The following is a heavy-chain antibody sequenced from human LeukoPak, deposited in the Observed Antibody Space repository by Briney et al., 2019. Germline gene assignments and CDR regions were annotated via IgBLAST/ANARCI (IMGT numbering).Heavy chain of an antibody. D-gene: IGHD1/OR15-1a*01. CDR3: ARVEERRPRAFAI. CDR1: GGSISSGGYY. Sequence: NPSQTLSLTCTVSGGSISSGGYYWSWIRQHPGKGPEWIGYIYYSGSTYYNPSLKSRVTISVDTSKNQFSLKLSSVTAADTAVYYCARVEERRPRAFAIWGQGTMVTVSS. V-gene: IGHV4-31*03. CDR2: IYYSGST. J-gene: IGHJ3*02.